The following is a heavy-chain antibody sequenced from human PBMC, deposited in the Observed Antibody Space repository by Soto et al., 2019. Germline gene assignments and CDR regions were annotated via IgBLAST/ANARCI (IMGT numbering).Heavy chain of an antibody. CDR3: TTDLEGYCSGGSCYRYYYYGMDV. V-gene: IGHV3-15*07. CDR1: GFTFSSYS. CDR2: IKSKTDGGTT. D-gene: IGHD2-15*01. Sequence: PGGSLRLSCAASGFTFSSYSMNWVRQAPGKGLEWVGRIKSKTDGGTTDYAAPVKGRFTISRDDSKNTLYLQMNSLKTEDTVVYYCTTDLEGYCSGGSCYRYYYYGMDVWGQGTTVTVSS. J-gene: IGHJ6*02.